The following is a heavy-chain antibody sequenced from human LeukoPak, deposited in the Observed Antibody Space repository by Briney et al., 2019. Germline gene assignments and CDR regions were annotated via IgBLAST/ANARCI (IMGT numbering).Heavy chain of an antibody. V-gene: IGHV3-33*01. Sequence: GRSLRLSCAASGFTLSSYGMHCVRQAPGKGLEWVAVIWYDGSNKYYADSVKGRFTISRDNSKNTLYLQMNSLRAEDTAVCYCARATVNWFDPWGQGALVTVSS. CDR2: IWYDGSNK. CDR1: GFTLSSYG. D-gene: IGHD4-11*01. CDR3: ARATVNWFDP. J-gene: IGHJ5*02.